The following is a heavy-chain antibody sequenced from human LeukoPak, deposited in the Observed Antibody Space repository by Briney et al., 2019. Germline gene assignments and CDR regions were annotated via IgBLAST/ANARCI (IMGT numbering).Heavy chain of an antibody. CDR2: IYYSGGT. CDR3: ARQERSGWYSYFQH. V-gene: IGHV4-39*01. CDR1: GGSISSSSYY. Sequence: SETLSLTCTVSGGSISSSSYYWGWIRQPPGKGLEWIGSIYYSGGTYYNPSLKSRVSISVDTSKNQFSLKLSSVTAADTAVYYCARQERSGWYSYFQHWGQGTLVTVSS. J-gene: IGHJ1*01. D-gene: IGHD6-19*01.